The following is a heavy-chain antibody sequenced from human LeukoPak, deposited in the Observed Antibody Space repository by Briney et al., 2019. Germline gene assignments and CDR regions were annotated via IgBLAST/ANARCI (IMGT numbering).Heavy chain of an antibody. CDR3: ARDVWYSSSSPQHYYYMDV. V-gene: IGHV4-38-2*02. Sequence: SETLSLTCTVSGYSISSGYYWGWIRQPPGKGLEWIGSIYHSGSTYYNPSLRSRVTISVDTSKNQFSLKLSSVTAADTAVYYCARDVWYSSSSPQHYYYMDVWGKGTTVTVSS. D-gene: IGHD6-6*01. CDR2: IYHSGST. J-gene: IGHJ6*03. CDR1: GYSISSGYY.